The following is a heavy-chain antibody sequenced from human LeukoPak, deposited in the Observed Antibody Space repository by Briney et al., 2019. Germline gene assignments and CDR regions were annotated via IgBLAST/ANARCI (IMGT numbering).Heavy chain of an antibody. CDR3: ARGHLTGIVVVFGMDV. CDR1: GGSISSSSYY. CDR2: IYYSGST. D-gene: IGHD2-2*01. V-gene: IGHV4-39*07. J-gene: IGHJ6*02. Sequence: SETLSLTCTVSGGSISSSSYYWGWVRQPPGKGLEWIGSIYYSGSTYYNPSLKSRVTISVDTSKNQFSLKLSSVTAADTAVYYCARGHLTGIVVVFGMDVWGQGTTVTVSS.